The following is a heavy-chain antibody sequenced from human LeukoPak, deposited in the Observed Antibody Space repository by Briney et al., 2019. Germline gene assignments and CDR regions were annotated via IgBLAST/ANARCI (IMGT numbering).Heavy chain of an antibody. V-gene: IGHV4-61*02. J-gene: IGHJ4*02. D-gene: IGHD1-26*01. CDR1: GGSITNGGYY. CDR2: IYTTGNT. Sequence: SETLSLTCTISGGSITNGGYYWSWIRQPAGKGLEWIGRIYTTGNTNYNPSLKSRVTISLDTSKNQFSLKLSSVSAEDTALYYCARERLGGSYYRPVDYWGQGTLVTVSS. CDR3: ARERLGGSYYRPVDY.